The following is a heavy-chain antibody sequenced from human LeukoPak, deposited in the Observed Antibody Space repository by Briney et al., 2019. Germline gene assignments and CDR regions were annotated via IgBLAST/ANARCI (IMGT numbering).Heavy chain of an antibody. Sequence: GGSLRLSCAASGFTFSSYAMSWVRQAPGKGLEWVSAISGSGGSTYYADSMKGRFTISRDNSKNTLYLQMNSLRAEDTAVYYCAKDSAVRWNAGRFDAFDIWGQGTMVTVSS. J-gene: IGHJ3*02. CDR3: AKDSAVRWNAGRFDAFDI. D-gene: IGHD1-1*01. V-gene: IGHV3-23*01. CDR2: ISGSGGST. CDR1: GFTFSSYA.